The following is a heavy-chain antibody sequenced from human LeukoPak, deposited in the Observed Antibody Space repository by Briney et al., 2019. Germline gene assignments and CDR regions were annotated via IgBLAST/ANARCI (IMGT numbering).Heavy chain of an antibody. CDR3: AKDEFVASDFTGAFDI. V-gene: IGHV3-9*03. CDR1: GFTFDDYA. CDR2: LSWNSGSI. J-gene: IGHJ3*02. D-gene: IGHD2-8*02. Sequence: RGGSLRLSCAASGFTFDDYAMHWVRQAPGNGLEWVSGLSWNSGSIGYADSVKGRFTISGDNAKNSLYLQMNSLRAEDMALYYCAKDEFVASDFTGAFDIWGQGTMVTVSS.